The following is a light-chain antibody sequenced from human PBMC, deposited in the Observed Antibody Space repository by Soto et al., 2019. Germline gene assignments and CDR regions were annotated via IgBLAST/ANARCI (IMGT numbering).Light chain of an antibody. CDR2: DAS. CDR3: QHFNNYPLT. Sequence: AIHLTRSPSSGSASVLDIVTITFLASQGISSALAWYQQKPGKAPKLLIYDASSLKSGVPSRFSGSGSGTDFTLTISSLQPEDFAAYYCQHFNNYPLTFGGGTKVDIK. CDR1: QGISSA. V-gene: IGKV1D-13*01. J-gene: IGKJ4*01.